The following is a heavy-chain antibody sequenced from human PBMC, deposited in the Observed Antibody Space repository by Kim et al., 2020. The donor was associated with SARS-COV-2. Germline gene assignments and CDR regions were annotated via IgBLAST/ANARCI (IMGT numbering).Heavy chain of an antibody. D-gene: IGHD3-22*01. CDR1: GGSISSYY. Sequence: SETLSLTCTVSGGSISSYYWSWIRQPPGKGLEWIGYIYYSGSTNYNPSLKSRVTISVDTSKNQFSLKLSSVTAADTAVYYCARHSGGLYYDSSGSSIDYWGQGTLVTVSS. CDR2: IYYSGST. CDR3: ARHSGGLYYDSSGSSIDY. V-gene: IGHV4-59*08. J-gene: IGHJ4*02.